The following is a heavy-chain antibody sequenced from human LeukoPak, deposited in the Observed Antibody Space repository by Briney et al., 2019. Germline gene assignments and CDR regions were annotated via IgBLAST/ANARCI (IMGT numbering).Heavy chain of an antibody. CDR3: ARARGNSWYSDY. V-gene: IGHV3-21*01. D-gene: IGHD6-13*01. Sequence: GGSLRLSCAASGFTFDDYGMNWVRQTPGMGLEWVSSITPSSDYISYADSTKGRFTISRDNAKNSLYLQMNSLGVEDTAVYYCARARGNSWYSDYWGQGTLVTVSS. CDR2: ITPSSDYI. J-gene: IGHJ4*02. CDR1: GFTFDDYG.